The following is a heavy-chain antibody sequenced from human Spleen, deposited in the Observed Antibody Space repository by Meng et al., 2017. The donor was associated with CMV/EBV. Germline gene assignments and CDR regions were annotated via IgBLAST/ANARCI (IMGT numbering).Heavy chain of an antibody. CDR1: GASFSGYY. CDR2: ISHSGST. D-gene: IGHD3-22*01. V-gene: IGHV4-34*01. CDR3: ASLAAYYDSSGYSGGQRGAFDY. J-gene: IGHJ4*02. Sequence: SETLSLTCAVYGASFSGYYWSWIRQPPGKGLEWIGEISHSGSTNYNPSLKSRVTISVDTSKNQFSLKLSSVTAADTAVYYCASLAAYYDSSGYSGGQRGAFDYWGQGTLVTVSS.